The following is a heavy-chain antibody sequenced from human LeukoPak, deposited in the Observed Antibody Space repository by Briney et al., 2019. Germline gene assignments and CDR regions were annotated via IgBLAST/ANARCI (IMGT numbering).Heavy chain of an antibody. CDR1: GGTFRRYA. Sequence: GSSVKVSCKASGGTFRRYAISWVRQAPGQGLEWMGGIIPIFGTANYAQKFQGRVTITADKSTSTAYMELSSLRSEDTAVYYCARAEQWLAWGYFDYWGQGTLVTVSS. D-gene: IGHD6-19*01. J-gene: IGHJ4*02. V-gene: IGHV1-69*06. CDR2: IIPIFGTA. CDR3: ARAEQWLAWGYFDY.